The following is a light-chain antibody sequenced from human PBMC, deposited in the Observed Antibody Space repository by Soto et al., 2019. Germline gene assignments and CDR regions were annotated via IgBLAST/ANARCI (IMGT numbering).Light chain of an antibody. J-gene: IGKJ1*01. CDR3: QQYNSYSLWT. Sequence: DIQMTQSPSSVSASVGDRLTITCRASQDISTWAAWYQLKPGKAPKLLIYDASSLESGVPSRFSGSGSGTEFTLTISSLQPDDFATYYCQQYNSYSLWTFGQGTKVDIK. V-gene: IGKV1-5*01. CDR1: QDISTW. CDR2: DAS.